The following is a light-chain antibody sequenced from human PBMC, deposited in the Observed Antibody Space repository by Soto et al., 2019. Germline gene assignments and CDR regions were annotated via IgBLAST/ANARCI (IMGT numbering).Light chain of an antibody. CDR3: QHYNSYSEA. CDR1: QTISSW. Sequence: PSTLSVSVGDRLTITCRASQTISSWLAWYQQKPGKAPKLLIYRASTLKSGVPSRFSGSGSGTEFTLTISSLQPDDFATYYCQHYNSYSEAFGQGTKVDI. V-gene: IGKV1-5*03. J-gene: IGKJ1*01. CDR2: RAS.